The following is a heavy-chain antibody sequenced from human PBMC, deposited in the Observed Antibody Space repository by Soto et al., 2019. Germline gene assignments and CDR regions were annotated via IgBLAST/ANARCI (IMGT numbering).Heavy chain of an antibody. CDR3: ARDRRDGYNTFEY. V-gene: IGHV1-46*01. CDR1: GDTFTSYE. CDR2: INPSGGST. Sequence: ASVKVSCKASGDTFTSYEMYWVRQAPGQGLEWMGIINPSGGSTTYAQKFQGRVTMTRDTSTSTVYMELSSLRSEDTAVYYCARDRRDGYNTFEYWGQGTLVTVSS. D-gene: IGHD5-12*01. J-gene: IGHJ4*02.